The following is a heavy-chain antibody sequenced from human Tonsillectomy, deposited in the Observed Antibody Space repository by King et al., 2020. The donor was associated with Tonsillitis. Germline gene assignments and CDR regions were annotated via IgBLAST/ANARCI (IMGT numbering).Heavy chain of an antibody. J-gene: IGHJ4*02. V-gene: IGHV3-23*04. D-gene: IGHD2-2*01. CDR2: ISGSGGRT. CDR1: GFTFSSYA. CDR3: ASKRRDIVVVPAAIDY. Sequence: VQLVESGGGLVQPGGSLRLSCAASGFTFSSYAMSWVRQAPGKGLEWVSAISGSGGRTYYANSVKGRFTISRDNYKNTLYLQMNSLRAEDTAVYYCASKRRDIVVVPAAIDYWGQGTLVTVSS.